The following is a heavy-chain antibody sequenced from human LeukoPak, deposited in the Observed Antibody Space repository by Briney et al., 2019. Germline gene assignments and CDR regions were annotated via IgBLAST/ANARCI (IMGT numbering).Heavy chain of an antibody. CDR3: ARLAAGDTRGLDS. CDR1: GFTFDSYT. V-gene: IGHV3-21*01. CDR2: ISSGSYNI. D-gene: IGHD6-13*01. J-gene: IGHJ4*02. Sequence: GGSLRLSCAASGFTFDSYTINWVRQAPGKGLEWVSSISSGSYNIYYADSVRGRFTISGDNPKNSLYLQTNSLRAEDTAVYYCARLAAGDTRGLDSWGQGTLVTVSS.